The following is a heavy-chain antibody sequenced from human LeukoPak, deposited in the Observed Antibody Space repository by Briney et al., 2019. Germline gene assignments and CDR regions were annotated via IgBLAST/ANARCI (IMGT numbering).Heavy chain of an antibody. CDR1: GGSISSGGYY. J-gene: IGHJ3*02. D-gene: IGHD3-10*01. CDR2: IYYSGSA. CDR3: ARSYLGGAFDI. V-gene: IGHV4-31*03. Sequence: SETLSLTCTVSGGSISSGGYYWSWIRQHPGKGLEWIGYIYYSGSAYYNPSLKSRVTISVDTSKNQFSLRLSSVTAADTAVYYCARSYLGGAFDIWGQGTMVTVSS.